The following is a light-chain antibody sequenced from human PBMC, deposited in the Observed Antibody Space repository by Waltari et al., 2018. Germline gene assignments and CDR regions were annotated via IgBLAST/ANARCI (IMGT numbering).Light chain of an antibody. V-gene: IGKV1-5*03. Sequence: DIRLTQSPSTLSATIGDRVTISCRASPTIPTFLAWYQEKPGRAPTLLIYMVSTLKSGVPSRFSGSGSGTEFTLTIGSLQPDDFATYYCQEYDSFPTFGQGTKLEI. CDR2: MVS. CDR3: QEYDSFPT. CDR1: PTIPTF. J-gene: IGKJ2*01.